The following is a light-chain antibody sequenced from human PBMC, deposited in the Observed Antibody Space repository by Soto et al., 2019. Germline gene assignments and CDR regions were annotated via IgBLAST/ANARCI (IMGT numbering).Light chain of an antibody. CDR1: QSVSSSY. V-gene: IGKV3-20*01. CDR3: QQYGSSLTWT. Sequence: EIVLTQSPCTLSLSPGERATLSFRVSQSVSSSYLAWYQQKPGQAPRLLIYGASSRATGIPDRFSGSGSGTDFTLTISRLEPEDFAVYYWQQYGSSLTWTFGQGTKVEIK. J-gene: IGKJ1*01. CDR2: GAS.